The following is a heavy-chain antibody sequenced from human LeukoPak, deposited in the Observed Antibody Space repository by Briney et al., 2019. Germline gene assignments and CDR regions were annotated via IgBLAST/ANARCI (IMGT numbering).Heavy chain of an antibody. D-gene: IGHD3-16*02. V-gene: IGHV3-7*01. CDR3: ARCYDYVWGSYRYPPDY. Sequence: GGPLRLSCAASGFTFSNAWMSWVRQAPGKGLEWVANIKQDGSEKYYVDSVKGRFTISRDNAKNSLYLQMNSLRAEDTAVYYCARCYDYVWGSYRYPPDYWGQGTLVTVSS. CDR2: IKQDGSEK. CDR1: GFTFSNAW. J-gene: IGHJ4*02.